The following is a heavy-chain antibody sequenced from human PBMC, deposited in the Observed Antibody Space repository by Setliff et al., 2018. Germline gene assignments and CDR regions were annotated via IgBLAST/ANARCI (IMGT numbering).Heavy chain of an antibody. CDR1: GYIFTYYA. Sequence: ASVKVSCKASGYIFTYYAIHWVRQAPGQRLEWMGWINAGNGNTKYSQNFQGRVTITRDTSASTAYMELSSLTSEDTAVYYCARRPYDSSGYFIYWGQGTLVTVS. CDR2: INAGNGNT. D-gene: IGHD3-22*01. V-gene: IGHV1-3*01. CDR3: ARRPYDSSGYFIY. J-gene: IGHJ4*02.